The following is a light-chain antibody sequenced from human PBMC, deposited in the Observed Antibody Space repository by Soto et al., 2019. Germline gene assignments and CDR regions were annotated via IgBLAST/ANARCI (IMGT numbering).Light chain of an antibody. Sequence: DIQMTQSPSTLSGSVGDRVTITCRASQTISSWLAWYQQKPGKAPKLLIYKASTLKSGVPSRFSGSGSGTEFTLTISSLQPDDFATYFCQQYKTNMYTFGQGTKLEI. CDR2: KAS. CDR3: QQYKTNMYT. CDR1: QTISSW. J-gene: IGKJ2*01. V-gene: IGKV1-5*03.